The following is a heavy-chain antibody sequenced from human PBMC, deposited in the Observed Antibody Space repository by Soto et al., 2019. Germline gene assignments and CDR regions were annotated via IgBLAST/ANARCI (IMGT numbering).Heavy chain of an antibody. Sequence: EVQLVESGGGLVKPGGSLRLSCAASGFTFSSYSMNWVRQAPGKGLEWVSSISSSSSYIYYADSVKGRFTISRDNAKNSLYLQMNSLRAEDTAVYYCAREIVPAAMPGWFDPWGQGTLVTVSS. CDR1: GFTFSSYS. V-gene: IGHV3-21*01. CDR3: AREIVPAAMPGWFDP. CDR2: ISSSSSYI. D-gene: IGHD2-2*01. J-gene: IGHJ5*02.